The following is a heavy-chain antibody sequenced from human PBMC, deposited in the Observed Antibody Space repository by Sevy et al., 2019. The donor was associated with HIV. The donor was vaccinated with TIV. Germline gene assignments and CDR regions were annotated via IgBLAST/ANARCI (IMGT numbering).Heavy chain of an antibody. Sequence: GGSLRLSCVASGFTFSSYSMNWVRQAPGKGLEWVSYISSSSDSSRTLYYAESVKGRFSISRDNAKNSVHLQMTSLRVEDTAVYYCARPDLSGWYFDFWGHGTLVTVSS. D-gene: IGHD6-19*01. V-gene: IGHV3-48*01. CDR1: GFTFSSYS. J-gene: IGHJ4*01. CDR2: ISSSSDSSRTL. CDR3: ARPDLSGWYFDF.